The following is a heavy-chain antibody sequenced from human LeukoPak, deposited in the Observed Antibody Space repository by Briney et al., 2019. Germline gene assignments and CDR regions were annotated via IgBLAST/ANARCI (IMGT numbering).Heavy chain of an antibody. CDR3: VRVFTYGMDV. Sequence: GGSLRLSCAASGFTFSNYWMSWVRQAPGKGLEWVANIRQDGSEKYYVDSVKGRFTISRDNTKYSLFLQMNSLRAEDTAVYYCVRVFTYGMDVWGLGTTVTVSS. CDR1: GFTFSNYW. J-gene: IGHJ6*02. V-gene: IGHV3-7*01. CDR2: IRQDGSEK.